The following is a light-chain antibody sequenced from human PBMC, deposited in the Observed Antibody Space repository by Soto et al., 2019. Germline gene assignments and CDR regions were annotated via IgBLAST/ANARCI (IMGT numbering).Light chain of an antibody. CDR1: QSVNRY. Sequence: EIVLTQSPATLSLSPEESATLSCSASQSVNRYLVWYQQKNGQAPRLLMYDASKRATGIPARFSGSGYGTDFNLTISSLETEDFAVYYCQQRDIWPWTFGQGTKVDIK. CDR2: DAS. V-gene: IGKV3-11*01. J-gene: IGKJ1*01. CDR3: QQRDIWPWT.